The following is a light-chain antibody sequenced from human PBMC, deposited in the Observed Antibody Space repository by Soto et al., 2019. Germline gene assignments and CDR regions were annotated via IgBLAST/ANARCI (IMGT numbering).Light chain of an antibody. J-gene: IGLJ2*01. CDR2: DVS. CDR3: CSYAGTYTPVV. Sequence: QSALTQPRSVSGSPGQSVTISCAGTSSDVGGYNYVSWYQQYPGKAPKLMISDVSKRPSGVPDRFSGSKSGNTASLTISGLQAADEADYYCCSYAGTYTPVVFGGGTKLTVL. V-gene: IGLV2-11*01. CDR1: SSDVGGYNY.